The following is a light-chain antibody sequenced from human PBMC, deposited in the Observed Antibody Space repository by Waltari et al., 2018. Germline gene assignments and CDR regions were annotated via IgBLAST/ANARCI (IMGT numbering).Light chain of an antibody. V-gene: IGKV1-6*01. CDR1: QDIRDD. J-gene: IGKJ1*01. Sequence: AIQITQSPSPLSASVGHSVPITCRASQDIRDDLGWYQQKPGKAPNLLIYAASTCQSGVPSRFSGSGSGTDFTLTINSLQPEDFATYYCLQDYLYPWTFGQGTKVEI. CDR3: LQDYLYPWT. CDR2: AAS.